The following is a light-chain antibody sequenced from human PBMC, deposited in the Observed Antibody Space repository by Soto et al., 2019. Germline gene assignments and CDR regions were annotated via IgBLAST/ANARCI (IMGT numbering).Light chain of an antibody. V-gene: IGLV1-51*01. Sequence: QSVLTQPPSVSAAPGQKVTIYCSGSSSNIGSNFVSWYQQLPGTAPKLLIYEDNKRPSGIPDRFSGPKSGTSATLGITGLQTGDEADYYCGTWDSSLSAVFGGGTQLTVL. CDR1: SSNIGSNF. CDR2: EDN. J-gene: IGLJ2*01. CDR3: GTWDSSLSAV.